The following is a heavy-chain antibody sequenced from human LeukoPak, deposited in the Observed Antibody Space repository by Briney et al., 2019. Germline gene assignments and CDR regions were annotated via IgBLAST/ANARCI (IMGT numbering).Heavy chain of an antibody. J-gene: IGHJ4*02. CDR3: ARLYPGGYGGYADY. D-gene: IGHD4-17*01. CDR1: GGSISSYY. V-gene: IGHV4-59*08. CDR2: IYYSGST. Sequence: TSETLSLTCTVSGGSISSYYWSWIRQPPGKGLEWIGYIYYSGSTNYNPSLKSRVTISVDTSKNQFSLKLSSVTAADTAVYYCARLYPGGYGGYADYWGQGTLVTVSS.